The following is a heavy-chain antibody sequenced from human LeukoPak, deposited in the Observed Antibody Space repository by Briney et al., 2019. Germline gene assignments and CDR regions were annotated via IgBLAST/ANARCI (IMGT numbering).Heavy chain of an antibody. D-gene: IGHD3-22*01. CDR1: GDSFSYFY. J-gene: IGHJ4*02. CDR2: IHNSGST. V-gene: IGHV4-59*12. Sequence: SETLSLTCTVSGDSFSYFYWSWIRQPPGKGLEWIGYIHNSGSTSYNPSLKSRVTISVDTSKNQFSLKLSSVTAADTAVYYCARGGRDSSGYFDYWGQGTLVTVSS. CDR3: ARGGRDSSGYFDY.